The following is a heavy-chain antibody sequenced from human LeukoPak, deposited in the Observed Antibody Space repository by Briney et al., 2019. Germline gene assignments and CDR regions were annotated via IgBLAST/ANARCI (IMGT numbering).Heavy chain of an antibody. D-gene: IGHD3-3*01. J-gene: IGHJ4*02. Sequence: PGGSLRLSCAASGFTFSSYGMHWVRQAPGKGLEWVAVIWYGGSNKYYADSVKGRFTISRDNSKNTLYLQMNSLRAEDTAVYYCAKGPVDFWSGYFDYWGQGTLVTVSS. CDR1: GFTFSSYG. CDR2: IWYGGSNK. V-gene: IGHV3-30*02. CDR3: AKGPVDFWSGYFDY.